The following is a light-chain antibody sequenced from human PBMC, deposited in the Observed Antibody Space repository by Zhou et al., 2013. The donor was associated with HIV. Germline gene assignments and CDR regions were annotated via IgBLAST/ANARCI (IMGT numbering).Light chain of an antibody. CDR3: QQYDSSPIT. V-gene: IGKV3-20*01. Sequence: EIVLTQSPGTLSLSPGERATLSCRASQSVSNSYLAWYQQKPGQAPRLVIYGASSRATDIPDRFSGSGSGTDFTLTISRLEPEDFAVYSCQQYDSSPITFGHGTRLEIK. CDR2: GAS. J-gene: IGKJ5*01. CDR1: QSVSNSY.